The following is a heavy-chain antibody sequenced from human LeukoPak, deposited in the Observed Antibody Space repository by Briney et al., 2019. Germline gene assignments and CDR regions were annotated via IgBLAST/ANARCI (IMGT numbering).Heavy chain of an antibody. Sequence: GGSLRLSCAASGFTFSSYWMDWVRQDPVKGLLWVSRINGDGSSTDYADSEKGRFTISRDNAKNTVYLQMNSLKAEDTAVYYCVRGYSSGYRLDYWGQGTLVTVSS. CDR1: GFTFSSYW. CDR2: INGDGSST. D-gene: IGHD3-22*01. J-gene: IGHJ4*02. V-gene: IGHV3-74*01. CDR3: VRGYSSGYRLDY.